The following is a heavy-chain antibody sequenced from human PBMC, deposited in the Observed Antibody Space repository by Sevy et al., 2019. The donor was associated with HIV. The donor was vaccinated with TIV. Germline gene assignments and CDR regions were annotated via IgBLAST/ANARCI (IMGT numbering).Heavy chain of an antibody. CDR3: ARGRSTRWINYYFDY. D-gene: IGHD2-2*01. J-gene: IGHJ4*02. CDR2: ISYDGINK. V-gene: IGHV3-30-3*01. Sequence: GGSLRLSCAASGFTFSDYAMHWVRHTQGKGLEWVAVISYDGINKNYADSVKGRFTLSRDNSKNTLSLQMNSPRTEDTAVYYCARGRSTRWINYYFDYWGQRTLVTVSS. CDR1: GFTFSDYA.